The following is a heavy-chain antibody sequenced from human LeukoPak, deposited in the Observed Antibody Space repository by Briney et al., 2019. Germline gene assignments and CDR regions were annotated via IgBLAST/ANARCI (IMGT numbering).Heavy chain of an antibody. J-gene: IGHJ3*02. Sequence: ASVKVSCKASGYTFTGYYMHWVRQAPGQGLEWMGWINPNSGGTNYAQKFQGRVTMTRDTSISTAYMELSRLRSDDTAVYYCATDTPLLRYCSSTSCYFAFDIWGQGTMVTVSS. CDR1: GYTFTGYY. CDR2: INPNSGGT. CDR3: ATDTPLLRYCSSTSCYFAFDI. D-gene: IGHD2-2*01. V-gene: IGHV1-2*02.